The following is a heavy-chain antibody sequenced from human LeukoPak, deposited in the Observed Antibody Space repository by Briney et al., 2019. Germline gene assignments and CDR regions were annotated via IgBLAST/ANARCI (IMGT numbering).Heavy chain of an antibody. V-gene: IGHV5-51*01. CDR2: IYPGDSDT. D-gene: IGHD3-22*01. J-gene: IGHJ4*02. CDR3: ARLAGYYDSSGVDLYYFDY. Sequence: GESLKISCKGSGYSFTSYWIGWVRQMPGKGLECMGIIYPGDSDTRYSPSFQGQVTISADKSISTAYLQWSSLKASDTAMYYCARLAGYYDSSGVDLYYFDYWGQGTLVTVSP. CDR1: GYSFTSYW.